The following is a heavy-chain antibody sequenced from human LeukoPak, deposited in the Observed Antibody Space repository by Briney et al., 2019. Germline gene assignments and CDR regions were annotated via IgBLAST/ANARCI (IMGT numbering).Heavy chain of an antibody. CDR2: IYHSGST. D-gene: IGHD1-26*01. CDR3: ARSGSYPYYYYGMGV. V-gene: IGHV4-4*02. Sequence: PSETLSLTCAVSGGSISSSNWWSWVRQPPGKGLEWIGEIYHSGSTNYNPSLKSRVTISVDKSKNQFSLKLSSVTAADTAVYYCARSGSYPYYYYGMGVWGQGTTVTVSS. CDR1: GGSISSSNW. J-gene: IGHJ6*02.